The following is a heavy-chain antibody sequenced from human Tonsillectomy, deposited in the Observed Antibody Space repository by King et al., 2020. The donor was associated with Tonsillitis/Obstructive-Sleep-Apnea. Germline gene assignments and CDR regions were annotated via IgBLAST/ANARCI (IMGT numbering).Heavy chain of an antibody. CDR3: ARDPSISYVRGSYYGGMDV. D-gene: IGHD3-10*02. J-gene: IGHJ6*02. Sequence: VQLVESGGGVVQPGGSLRLSCVGSEFTFRSYSLHWVRQAPGKGLEWVALISYDGSNKYYADSVKGRFTISRDSSKNTLYLQMNRLRVEDTAVYYCARDPSISYVRGSYYGGMDVGRRGTGVSVS. CDR1: EFTFRSYS. V-gene: IGHV3-30*04. CDR2: ISYDGSNK.